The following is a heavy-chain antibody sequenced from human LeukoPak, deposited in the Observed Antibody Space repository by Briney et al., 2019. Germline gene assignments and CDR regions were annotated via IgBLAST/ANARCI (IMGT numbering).Heavy chain of an antibody. Sequence: EAGGSLRLSCAASGFTFSTYWMHWVRHAPGKGLVWVSRINADVSSTSYADSVKGRFTISRDNAKNTLYLQMNSLRAEDTAVYYCARGKHTAAIPDYWGQGTLVTVSS. J-gene: IGHJ4*02. CDR2: INADVSST. D-gene: IGHD6-13*01. CDR1: GFTFSTYW. CDR3: ARGKHTAAIPDY. V-gene: IGHV3-74*01.